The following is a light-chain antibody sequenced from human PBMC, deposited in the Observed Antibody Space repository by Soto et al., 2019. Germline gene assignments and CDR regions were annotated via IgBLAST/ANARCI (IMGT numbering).Light chain of an antibody. V-gene: IGKV1-9*01. CDR2: AAS. Sequence: DIQLTQSPAFLSASVGDRVTITCRASQGISSYLAWYQQKPGKAPTLLIYAASTLQSGVPSRFSGSGSGTEFTLTISSLQPEDFATYYCQQYNSYPLTFGQGTRLEIK. CDR3: QQYNSYPLT. CDR1: QGISSY. J-gene: IGKJ5*01.